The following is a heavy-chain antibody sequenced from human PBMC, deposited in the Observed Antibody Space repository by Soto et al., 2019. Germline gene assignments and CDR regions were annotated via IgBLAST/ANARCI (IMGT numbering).Heavy chain of an antibody. CDR2: IIPIFGTA. Sequence: QVQLVQSGAEVKKPGSSVKVSCKASGGTFSSYAISWVRQAPGQGLEWMGGIIPIFGTANYAQKFQGRVTITADESTRTAYMELSSLRSEDTAVYYCARAGTSNYDFWSGYSGENWFDPWGQGTLVTVSS. J-gene: IGHJ5*02. CDR3: ARAGTSNYDFWSGYSGENWFDP. D-gene: IGHD3-3*01. CDR1: GGTFSSYA. V-gene: IGHV1-69*01.